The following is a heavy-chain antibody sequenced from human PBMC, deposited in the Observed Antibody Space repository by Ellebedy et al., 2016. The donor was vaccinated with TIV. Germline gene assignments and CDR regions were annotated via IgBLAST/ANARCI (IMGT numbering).Heavy chain of an antibody. CDR3: ARGIAEAGYAFDI. CDR2: IIPIFATA. D-gene: IGHD6-19*01. CDR1: GGTFGDYT. V-gene: IGHV1-69*13. Sequence: ASVKVSCKASGGTFGDYTITWVRQAPGQGLEWVGGIIPIFATANYAQRFQARVTITADHSTSTAYMELRSLSSEDTAVYYCARGIAEAGYAFDIWGQGTMVTVSS. J-gene: IGHJ3*02.